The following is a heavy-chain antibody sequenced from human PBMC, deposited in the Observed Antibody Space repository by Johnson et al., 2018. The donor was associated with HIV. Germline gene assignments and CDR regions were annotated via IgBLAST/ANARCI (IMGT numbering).Heavy chain of an antibody. CDR2: ICGSGGST. V-gene: IGHV3-23*04. D-gene: IGHD6-19*01. J-gene: IGHJ3*02. Sequence: VQLVESGGGLVQPGGSLRLSCAASGFTFSSYAMSWVRQAPGKGLEWVSAICGSGGSTYYADSVKGRFPISRDNSKNTLYLQMNSLRAEDTAVYYCVRDQRSSGLNDQTDAFDIWGQGAMVTVSS. CDR1: GFTFSSYA. CDR3: VRDQRSSGLNDQTDAFDI.